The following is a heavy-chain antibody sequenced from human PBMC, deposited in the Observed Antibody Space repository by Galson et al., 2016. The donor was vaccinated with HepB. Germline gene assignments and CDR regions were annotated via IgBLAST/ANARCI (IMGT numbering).Heavy chain of an antibody. CDR2: MSDSDDI. CDR1: GFTFSSYA. Sequence: SLRLSCAASGFTFSSYAMAWVRQAPGKGLEWVSGMSDSDDIYYSPTVKGRFTISRDNSKNTVFLQLTSLRAEDTAVYYCATDKRGHSSAWYWYFDYWGPGTLVSVSS. D-gene: IGHD6-13*01. J-gene: IGHJ4*02. CDR3: ATDKRGHSSAWYWYFDY. V-gene: IGHV3-23*01.